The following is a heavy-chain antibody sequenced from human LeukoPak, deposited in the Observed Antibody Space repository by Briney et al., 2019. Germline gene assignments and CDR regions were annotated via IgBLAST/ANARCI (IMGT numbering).Heavy chain of an antibody. CDR2: IRYDGSNK. J-gene: IGHJ3*01. V-gene: IGHV3-30*02. CDR3: AKGEERFSVGPGPFDAFDF. Sequence: GGSLRLSCAASGFTFSSYGMHWVRQAPGKGLEWVAFIRYDGSNKYYADSVKGRFTISRDNSKNTLYLQMNSLRAEDTAVYYCAKGEERFSVGPGPFDAFDFWGQGTMVTVSS. CDR1: GFTFSSYG. D-gene: IGHD1-26*01.